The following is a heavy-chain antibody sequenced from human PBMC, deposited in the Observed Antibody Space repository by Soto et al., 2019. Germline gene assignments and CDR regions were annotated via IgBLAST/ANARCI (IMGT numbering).Heavy chain of an antibody. CDR1: GFTFPNYA. Sequence: VQLVQSGDEVKKPGSSVKVSCKTSGFTFPNYAISWVRQAPGQGLEWMGGSIPSFGTARYAQKFQGRVTITADASTSTAYMELSSLASADTAVYYCAREAMYYFDYWGQGTLVAVSS. J-gene: IGHJ4*02. V-gene: IGHV1-69*01. CDR3: AREAMYYFDY. CDR2: SIPSFGTA.